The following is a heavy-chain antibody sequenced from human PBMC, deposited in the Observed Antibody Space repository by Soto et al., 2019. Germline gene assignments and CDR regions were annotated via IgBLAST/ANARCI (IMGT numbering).Heavy chain of an antibody. CDR3: AKGGSSTIYNWYFDL. CDR1: GGTFSSYA. CDR2: IIPIFGTA. J-gene: IGHJ2*01. D-gene: IGHD1-26*01. V-gene: IGHV1-69*01. Sequence: QVQLVQSGAEVKKPGSSVKVSCKASGGTFSSYAIIWVRQAPGQGLAWMGGIIPIFGTANYAQKFQGRVTITADESTSTAYMELSSRRSEDTAVYYCAKGGSSTIYNWYFDLWGRGTLVNVSS.